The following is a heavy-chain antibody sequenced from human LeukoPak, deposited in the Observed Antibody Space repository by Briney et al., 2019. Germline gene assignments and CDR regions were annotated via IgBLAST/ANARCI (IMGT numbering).Heavy chain of an antibody. CDR2: IYYSGST. J-gene: IGHJ5*02. V-gene: IGHV4-31*03. Sequence: SETLSLTCTVSGGSISSGGYYWSWIRQHPGKGLEWIGYIYYSGSTYYNPSLKSRVTISVDTSKNQFSLKLSSVTAADTAVYYCARDRVEMPTISEGHWFDPWGQGTLVTVSS. CDR1: GGSISSGGYY. CDR3: ARDRVEMPTISEGHWFDP. D-gene: IGHD5-24*01.